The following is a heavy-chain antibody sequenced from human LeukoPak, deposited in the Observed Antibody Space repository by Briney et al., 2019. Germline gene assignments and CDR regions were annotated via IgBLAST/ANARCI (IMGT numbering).Heavy chain of an antibody. J-gene: IGHJ4*02. Sequence: SQTLSLTCTVSGGSISSGSYCWRWIRQPAGKGLEWIGGIYTSGSTNYDPSLKSRVTISVDTSRNQFSLKPSSVTAADTAVYYCARAYSSGYYPPENFFNSWGQGTLVTGSS. D-gene: IGHD3-22*01. CDR3: ARAYSSGYYPPENFFNS. V-gene: IGHV4-61*02. CDR2: IYTSGST. CDR1: GGSISSGSYC.